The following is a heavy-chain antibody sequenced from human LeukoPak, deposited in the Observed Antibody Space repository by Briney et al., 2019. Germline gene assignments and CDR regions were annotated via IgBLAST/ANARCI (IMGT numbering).Heavy chain of an antibody. J-gene: IGHJ3*02. D-gene: IGHD1-26*01. Sequence: GGSLRLSCAASGFTFTTYSMNWFRQAPGKEPEWVSAVSSSSDYIYYADSVRGRFTISRDNAKNSLYLQMNSLRAEDTAVYYCARDIVGATGDAFDIWGQGTMVTVSS. CDR2: VSSSSDYI. CDR1: GFTFTTYS. V-gene: IGHV3-21*01. CDR3: ARDIVGATGDAFDI.